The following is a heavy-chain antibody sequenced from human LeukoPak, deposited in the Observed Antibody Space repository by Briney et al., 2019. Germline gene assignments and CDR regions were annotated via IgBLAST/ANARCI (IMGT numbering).Heavy chain of an antibody. D-gene: IGHD2-15*01. CDR3: ARGFCRGESCYSGEYFQH. Sequence: SETLSLTCGVHGESLNDYYWSWIRQSPGKGLEWIGVISHNGSTTFNPSLESRLTISVDTSKNQFSLKLTSVTAADASVYFCARGFCRGESCYSGEYFQHWGQGTLVTVSS. CDR1: GESLNDYY. V-gene: IGHV4-34*01. CDR2: ISHNGST. J-gene: IGHJ1*01.